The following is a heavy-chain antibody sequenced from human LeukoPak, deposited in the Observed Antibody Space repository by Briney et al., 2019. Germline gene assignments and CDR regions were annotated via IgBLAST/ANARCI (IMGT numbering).Heavy chain of an antibody. Sequence: GGSLRLSCAASGFTFDDYTMHWVRQAPGKGLEWVSLISWDGGSTYYADSVEGRFTISRDNSKNSLYLQMNSLRTEDTALYYCAKASSSYYYYGMDVWGQGTTVTVSS. CDR1: GFTFDDYT. D-gene: IGHD6-6*01. J-gene: IGHJ6*02. V-gene: IGHV3-43*01. CDR2: ISWDGGST. CDR3: AKASSSYYYYGMDV.